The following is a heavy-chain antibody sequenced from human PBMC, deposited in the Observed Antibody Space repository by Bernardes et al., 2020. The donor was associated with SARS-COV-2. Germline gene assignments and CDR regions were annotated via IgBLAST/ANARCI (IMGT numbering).Heavy chain of an antibody. D-gene: IGHD3-9*01. CDR1: GGSISSGGYY. CDR2: IYYSGST. J-gene: IGHJ6*02. Sequence: SETLSLTCTVSGGSISSGGYYWSWIRQHPGTGLEWIGYIYYSGSTYYNPSLKSRVTISVDTSKNQFSLKLSSVTAADTAVYYCAREGVLRYFDWSYYYYGMDVWGQGTTVTVSS. V-gene: IGHV4-31*03. CDR3: AREGVLRYFDWSYYYYGMDV.